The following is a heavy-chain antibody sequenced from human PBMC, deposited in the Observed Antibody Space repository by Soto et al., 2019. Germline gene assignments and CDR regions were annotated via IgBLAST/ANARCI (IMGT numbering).Heavy chain of an antibody. Sequence: PSETLSLTCTVSGGSISSGGYYWTWIRQHPGKGLEWIGNIYYSGTTDHNPSLESRVTISVDTSKNQFSLKLSSVTAADTAVYHCARARTGIATYYMDVWGEGTKVTVSS. CDR3: ARARTGIATYYMDV. D-gene: IGHD2-21*01. J-gene: IGHJ6*03. CDR2: IYYSGTT. V-gene: IGHV4-31*03. CDR1: GGSISSGGYY.